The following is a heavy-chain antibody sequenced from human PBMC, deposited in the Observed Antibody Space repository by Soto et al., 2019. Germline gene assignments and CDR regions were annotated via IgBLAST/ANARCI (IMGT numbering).Heavy chain of an antibody. CDR3: AKQYTDLVIGAFDV. CDR1: GFMFSSYG. D-gene: IGHD2-2*01. Sequence: GGSLRLSCAASGFMFSSYGIHWVRQAPGRGLEWVAVISYGGTYKYYADSVKGRFTLSRDNSENTVSLQMNSLRPEDTAVYYCAKQYTDLVIGAFDVWGPGAMVTVSS. V-gene: IGHV3-30*18. J-gene: IGHJ3*01. CDR2: ISYGGTYK.